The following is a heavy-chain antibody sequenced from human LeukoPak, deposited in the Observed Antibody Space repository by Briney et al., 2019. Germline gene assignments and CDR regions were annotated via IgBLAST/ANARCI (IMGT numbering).Heavy chain of an antibody. J-gene: IGHJ4*02. CDR2: IKRDGSEK. Sequence: PGGSLRLSCAASRFTFNTYWMSWVRQAPGKGLEWVATIKRDGSEKYYVDPVKGRFTISRDNAKNSLYLQMNSLRVEDTAVYYCARGAYSSGWAYFDHWGQGTLVTVSS. CDR3: ARGAYSSGWAYFDH. CDR1: RFTFNTYW. D-gene: IGHD6-19*01. V-gene: IGHV3-7*01.